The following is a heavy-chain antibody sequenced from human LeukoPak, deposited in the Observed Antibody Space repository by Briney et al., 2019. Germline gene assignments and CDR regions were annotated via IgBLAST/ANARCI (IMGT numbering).Heavy chain of an antibody. D-gene: IGHD6-6*01. CDR1: GGSISSYY. V-gene: IGHV4-4*07. CDR3: ARGRPNYYYYYYMDV. CDR2: IYTSGST. Sequence: SETLSLTCTVSGGSISSYYWSWIRQPAGKGLEWIGRIYTSGSTNYNPSLKSRVTISVDTSKNQFSLKLSSVTAADTAVYYCARGRPNYYYYYYMDVWGKGTTVTISS. J-gene: IGHJ6*03.